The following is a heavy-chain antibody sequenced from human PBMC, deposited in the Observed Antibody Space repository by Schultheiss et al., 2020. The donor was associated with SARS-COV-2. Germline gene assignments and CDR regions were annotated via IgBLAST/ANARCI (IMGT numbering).Heavy chain of an antibody. V-gene: IGHV3-30*02. J-gene: IGHJ6*02. CDR1: GFTFSNYG. CDR3: ANEYSSSWYGYFGMDV. Sequence: GGSLRLSCAASGFTFSNYGMHWVRQAPGKGLEWVAFIRYDGSNKYYADSVKGRFTISRDNSKNMLYLQMNSLRAEDTAVYYCANEYSSSWYGYFGMDVWGQGTTVTVSS. D-gene: IGHD6-13*01. CDR2: IRYDGSNK.